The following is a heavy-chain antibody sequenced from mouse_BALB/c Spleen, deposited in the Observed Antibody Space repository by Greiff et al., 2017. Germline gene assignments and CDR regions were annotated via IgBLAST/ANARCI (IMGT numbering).Heavy chain of an antibody. J-gene: IGHJ4*01. CDR3: AKTPSYYYAMDY. V-gene: IGHV5-17*02. CDR1: GFTFSSFG. Sequence: EVMLVESGGGLVQPGGSRKLSCAASGFTFSSFGMHWVRQAPEKGLEWVAYISSGSSTIYYADTVKGRFTISRDNPKNTLFLQMTSLRSEDTAMYYCAKTPSYYYAMDYWGQGTSVTVSS. D-gene: IGHD6-1*01. CDR2: ISSGSSTI.